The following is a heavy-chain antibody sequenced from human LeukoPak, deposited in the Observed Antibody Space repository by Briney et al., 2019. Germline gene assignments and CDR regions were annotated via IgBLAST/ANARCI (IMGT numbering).Heavy chain of an antibody. V-gene: IGHV4-4*07. CDR3: ARDRGTWNDDGFDY. J-gene: IGHJ4*02. CDR1: GGSISSYY. Sequence: SETLSLTCTVSGGSISSYYWNWIRQPAGKGLEWIGRIYISGSTNYNPSLKSRVTMSVDTSKNQFSLKLSSVTAADTAVYYCARDRGTWNDDGFDYWGQGTLVTVSS. D-gene: IGHD1-1*01. CDR2: IYISGST.